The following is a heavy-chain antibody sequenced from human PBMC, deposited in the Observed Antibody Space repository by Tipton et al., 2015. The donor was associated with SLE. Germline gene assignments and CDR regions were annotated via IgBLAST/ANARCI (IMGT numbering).Heavy chain of an antibody. CDR1: GGAITSDGYY. CDR2: IYYSGST. Sequence: TLSLTCSVSGGAITSDGYYWAWIRQPPGKGLEWIGNIYYSGSTNYNPSLKSRVTISVDTSKNQFSLKLSSVTAADTAVYYCAREAWGHAFDIWGQGTMVTVSS. V-gene: IGHV4-61*08. J-gene: IGHJ3*02. CDR3: AREAWGHAFDI. D-gene: IGHD2-21*01.